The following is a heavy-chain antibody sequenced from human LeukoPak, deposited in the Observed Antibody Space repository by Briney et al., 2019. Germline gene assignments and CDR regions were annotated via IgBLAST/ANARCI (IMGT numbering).Heavy chain of an antibody. CDR3: ARANLVRGVILSWADDHVFDY. Sequence: ASVKVSCKASGYTFTSYGISWVRQAPGQGLEWMGWISAYNGYTNYAQNLQGRVIMTTDTSTSTAYMDLRSLRSDDTAVYYCARANLVRGVILSWADDHVFDYWGQGTLVTVSS. CDR1: GYTFTSYG. D-gene: IGHD3-10*01. J-gene: IGHJ4*02. CDR2: ISAYNGYT. V-gene: IGHV1-18*01.